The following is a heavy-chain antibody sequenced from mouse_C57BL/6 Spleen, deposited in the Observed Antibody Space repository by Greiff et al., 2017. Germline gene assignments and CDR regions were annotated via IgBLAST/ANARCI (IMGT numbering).Heavy chain of an antibody. CDR3: ATVVATRYFDV. V-gene: IGHV1-39*01. CDR2: INPNYGTT. Sequence: VHVKQSGPELVKPGASVKISCKASGYSFTDYNMNWVKQSNGKSLEWIGVINPNYGTTSYNQKFKGKATLTVDQSSSTAYMQLNSLTSEDSAVYYCATVVATRYFDVWGTGTTVTVSS. J-gene: IGHJ1*03. CDR1: GYSFTDYN. D-gene: IGHD1-1*01.